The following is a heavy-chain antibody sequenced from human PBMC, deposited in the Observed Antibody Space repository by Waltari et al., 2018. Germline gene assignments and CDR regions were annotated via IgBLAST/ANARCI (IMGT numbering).Heavy chain of an antibody. CDR3: ARGNYYYYMDV. CDR1: GGSFSGYY. CDR2: INHSGST. Sequence: QVQLQQWGAGLLKPSETLSLTCAVYGGSFSGYYWCWIRQPPGKGLEWIGEINHSGSTNYNPSLKSRVTISVDTSKNQFSLKLSSVTAADTAVYYCARGNYYYYMDVWGKGTTVTVSS. V-gene: IGHV4-34*01. J-gene: IGHJ6*03.